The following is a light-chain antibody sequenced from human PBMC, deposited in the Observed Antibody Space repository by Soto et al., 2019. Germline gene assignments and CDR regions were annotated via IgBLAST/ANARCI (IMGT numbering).Light chain of an antibody. V-gene: IGKV3-11*01. CDR3: QQHINWPLT. Sequence: EIVMTQSPATLSVSPGERATLSCRASQSVSSNLAWYQQKPGQAPRLLIYEASNRATGIPARFSGSGSGADFTLTISSLEPEDFALYYCQQHINWPLTFGGGTKVDLK. CDR1: QSVSSN. CDR2: EAS. J-gene: IGKJ4*01.